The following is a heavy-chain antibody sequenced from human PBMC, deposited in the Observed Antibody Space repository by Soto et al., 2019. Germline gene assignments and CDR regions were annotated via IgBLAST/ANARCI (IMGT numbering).Heavy chain of an antibody. J-gene: IGHJ4*02. CDR1: GFTFSSYG. D-gene: IGHD5-18*01. CDR3: ARDYVSRGYSYGPFDY. V-gene: IGHV3-33*01. CDR2: IWYDGSNK. Sequence: PGGSLRLSCAASGFTFSSYGMHWVHQAPGKGLEWVAVIWYDGSNKYYADSVKGRFTISRDNSKNTLYLQMNSLRAEDTAVYYCARDYVSRGYSYGPFDYWGQGTMVTVYS.